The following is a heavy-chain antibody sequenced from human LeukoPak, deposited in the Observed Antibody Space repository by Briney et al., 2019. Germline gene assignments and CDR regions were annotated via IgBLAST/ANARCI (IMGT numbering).Heavy chain of an antibody. V-gene: IGHV4-39*01. CDR2: IYYSGRT. Sequence: PSETLSLTCTVSGGSISSSSYYWGWIRQPPGKGLEGIGSIYYSGRTYYNPSLKSRVTISVDTSKNQFSLKLSSVTAADTAVYYCARGGIAARLPDYWGQGTLVTVSS. J-gene: IGHJ4*02. CDR3: ARGGIAARLPDY. D-gene: IGHD6-6*01. CDR1: GGSISSSSYY.